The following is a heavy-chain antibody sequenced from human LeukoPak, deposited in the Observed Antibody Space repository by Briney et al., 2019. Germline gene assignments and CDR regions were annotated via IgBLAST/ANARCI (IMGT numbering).Heavy chain of an antibody. J-gene: IGHJ4*02. CDR1: GFTFSSYW. D-gene: IGHD6-13*01. CDR2: IKQDGSEK. V-gene: IGHV3-7*01. CDR3: ARDQVAAATDY. Sequence: GGSLRLSCAASGFTFSSYWMSWVRQAPGKGLEWVANIKQDGSEKYYVDSVKGRLTISRDNAKNSLYLQMNSLRAEDTAVYYCARDQVAAATDYWGQGTLVTVSS.